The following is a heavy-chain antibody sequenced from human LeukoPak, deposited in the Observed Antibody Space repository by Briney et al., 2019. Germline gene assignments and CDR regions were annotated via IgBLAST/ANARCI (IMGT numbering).Heavy chain of an antibody. D-gene: IGHD6-19*01. Sequence: PGGSLRLSCAGSGFSLSSYGMHWVRQAPGKGLEWMAFIRSDGSNKYYADSVKGRFTISRDNSKDTLYLQMNSLRAEDTAVYYCARILDSAWGELGYWGQGTLVTVSS. V-gene: IGHV3-30*02. CDR2: IRSDGSNK. CDR3: ARILDSAWGELGY. CDR1: GFSLSSYG. J-gene: IGHJ4*02.